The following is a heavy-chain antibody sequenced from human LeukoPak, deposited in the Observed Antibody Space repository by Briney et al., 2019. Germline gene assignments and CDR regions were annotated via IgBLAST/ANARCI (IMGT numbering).Heavy chain of an antibody. J-gene: IGHJ5*02. V-gene: IGHV1-69*05. D-gene: IGHD6-13*01. CDR2: IIPIFGTA. CDR1: GGTFSSYA. Sequence: SVKVSCKASGGTFSSYAISWVRQAPGQGLEWMGGIIPIFGTANYAQKFQGRVTMTRDTSISTAYMELSRLRSDDTAVYYCARRLGGIAGRYNWFDPWGQGTLVTVSS. CDR3: ARRLGGIAGRYNWFDP.